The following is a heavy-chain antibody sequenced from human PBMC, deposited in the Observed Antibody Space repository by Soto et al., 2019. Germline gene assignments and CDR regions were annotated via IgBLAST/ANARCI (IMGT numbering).Heavy chain of an antibody. Sequence: QVQLVQSGAEVKKPGSSVKVSCKASGGTFSSYTISWVRQAPGQGLEWMGRIIPILGIANYAQKFQGRVTITADKSTSTAYMELSSLRSEDTAVYYCASSPGPEMNWFDPWGQGTLVTVSS. CDR2: IIPILGIA. J-gene: IGHJ5*02. CDR3: ASSPGPEMNWFDP. V-gene: IGHV1-69*02. CDR1: GGTFSSYT.